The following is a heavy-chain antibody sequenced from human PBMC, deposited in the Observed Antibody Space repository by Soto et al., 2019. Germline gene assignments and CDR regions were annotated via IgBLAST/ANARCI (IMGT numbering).Heavy chain of an antibody. J-gene: IGHJ4*02. CDR3: TTWLTAHFDY. V-gene: IGHV3-23*01. CDR1: GFTFSSYT. Sequence: GGSPRLSXAASGFTFSSYTLNWVRRAPGKGLEWVATSSDRRTGNTHYSDSVRGRFTLSRDYSRNILFLQMDSLRADDTALYYCTTWLTAHFDYWGRGTQVTVSS. D-gene: IGHD2-21*02. CDR2: SSDRRTGNT.